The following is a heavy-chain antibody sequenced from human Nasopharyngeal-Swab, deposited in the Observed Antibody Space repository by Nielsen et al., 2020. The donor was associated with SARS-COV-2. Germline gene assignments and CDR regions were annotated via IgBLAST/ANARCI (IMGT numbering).Heavy chain of an antibody. Sequence: GESLKISCRASGYRFTAYWIGWVRQMPGKGLEWMGIIYPGDSDTRCSPSFQGQVTISADKSISTAYLQWSSLKASDTAMYYCARLRRGYSGYDWGDYYYYGMDVWGQGTTVTVSS. CDR3: ARLRRGYSGYDWGDYYYYGMDV. CDR1: GYRFTAYW. CDR2: IYPGDSDT. D-gene: IGHD5-12*01. V-gene: IGHV5-51*01. J-gene: IGHJ6*02.